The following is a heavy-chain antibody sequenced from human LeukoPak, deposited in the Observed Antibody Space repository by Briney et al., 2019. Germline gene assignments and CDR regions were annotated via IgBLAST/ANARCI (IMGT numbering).Heavy chain of an antibody. Sequence: SETLSLTCTVSGGSISSYYWSWIRQPPGKGLEWIGYIYYSGSTNYNPSLKSRVTISVDRSKNQFSLKLSSVTAADTAVYYCARVGYSGYGFDYWGQGTLVTVSS. CDR3: ARVGYSGYGFDY. J-gene: IGHJ4*02. CDR1: GGSISSYY. V-gene: IGHV4-59*12. D-gene: IGHD5-12*01. CDR2: IYYSGST.